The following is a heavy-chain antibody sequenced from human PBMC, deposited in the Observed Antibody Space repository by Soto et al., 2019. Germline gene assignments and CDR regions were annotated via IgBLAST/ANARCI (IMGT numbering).Heavy chain of an antibody. J-gene: IGHJ4*02. D-gene: IGHD5-18*01. CDR2: INAGNGNT. CDR3: ARGLNGYLHYFDY. V-gene: IGHV1-3*01. CDR1: GYTFTSYA. Sequence: GASVKVSCKASGYTFTSYAMHWVRKAPGQRLEWMGWINAGNGNTKYSQKFQGRVTITRDTSASTAYTELSSLRSEDTAVYYCARGLNGYLHYFDYWGQGTLVTVSS.